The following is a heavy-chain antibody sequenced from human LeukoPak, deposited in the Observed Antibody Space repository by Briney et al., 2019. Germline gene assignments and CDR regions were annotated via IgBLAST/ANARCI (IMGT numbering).Heavy chain of an antibody. D-gene: IGHD1-26*01. CDR3: ARDLSATARAYDY. V-gene: IGHV3-21*01. Sequence: SGGSLRLSCAASGFILSDYNMNWVRQAPGMGLQWVSFIAISATYITYADSVKGRFTISRDNAKNSLYLQMNSLRAEDTAVYYCARDLSATARAYDYWGQGTLVTVSS. CDR2: IAISATYI. J-gene: IGHJ4*02. CDR1: GFILSDYN.